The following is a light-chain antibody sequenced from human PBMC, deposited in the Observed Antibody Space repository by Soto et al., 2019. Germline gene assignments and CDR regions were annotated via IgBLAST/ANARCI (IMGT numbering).Light chain of an antibody. Sequence: QSVLTQPRSVSGSPGQSVTISCTGTSSDVGGYNYVSWYQQHPGKAPKLMIYDVSKRPSGVPDRFSGSKSGNTASLTISGLQAEDEADYYCCSYEGSSWVFGGGTKLTVL. CDR2: DVS. V-gene: IGLV2-11*01. J-gene: IGLJ3*02. CDR3: CSYEGSSWV. CDR1: SSDVGGYNY.